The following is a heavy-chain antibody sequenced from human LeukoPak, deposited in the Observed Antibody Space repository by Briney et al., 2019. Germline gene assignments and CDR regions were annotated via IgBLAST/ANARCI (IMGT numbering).Heavy chain of an antibody. CDR2: IYYSGST. V-gene: IGHV4-59*08. CDR1: GGSISSYY. D-gene: IGHD3-22*01. Sequence: SETLSLTCTVSGGSISSYYWSWIRQPPGKGLEWIGYIYYSGSTNYNPSLKSRVTISVDTSKNQFSLKLNSVTAADTAVYYCARQGGSSSAYYWFDPWGQGTLVTVSS. CDR3: ARQGGSSSAYYWFDP. J-gene: IGHJ5*02.